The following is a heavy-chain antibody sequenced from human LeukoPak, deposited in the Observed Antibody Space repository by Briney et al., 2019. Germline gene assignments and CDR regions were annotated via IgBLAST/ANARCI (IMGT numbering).Heavy chain of an antibody. CDR3: ASPVGTTTIYVGYFDY. CDR2: ISGSGGSS. CDR1: GFTFSSYA. D-gene: IGHD1-26*01. V-gene: IGHV3-23*01. Sequence: GGSLRLSCAASGFTFSSYAMSWARQAPGKGLEWVSAISGSGGSSYYADSVKGRFTISRDNSKNTLYLQMNSLRAEDTAVYYCASPVGTTTIYVGYFDYWGQGALVTVSS. J-gene: IGHJ4*02.